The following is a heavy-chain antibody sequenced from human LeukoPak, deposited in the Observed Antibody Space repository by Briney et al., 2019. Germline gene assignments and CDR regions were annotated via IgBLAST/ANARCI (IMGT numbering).Heavy chain of an antibody. CDR1: GFTFSSYD. CDR3: AREACGAAAGSGAFDI. J-gene: IGHJ3*02. D-gene: IGHD6-13*01. Sequence: GGSLRLSCAASGFTFSSYDMHWVRQATGKGLEWVSAIGTAGDTYYPGSVKGRFTISRENAKNSLYLQMNSLRAGDTAVYYCAREACGAAAGSGAFDIWGQGTMVTVSS. CDR2: IGTAGDT. V-gene: IGHV3-13*01.